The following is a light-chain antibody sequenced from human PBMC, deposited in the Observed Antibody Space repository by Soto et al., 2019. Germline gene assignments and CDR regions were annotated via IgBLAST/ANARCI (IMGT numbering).Light chain of an antibody. CDR1: QSVSSY. J-gene: IGKJ1*01. CDR2: GAS. V-gene: IGKV3-20*01. CDR3: QQYGSSPTT. Sequence: EIVLTQSPATLSLSPGERATLSCRASQSVSSYLAWYQQKPGQAPRLLIFGASIRDTGIPDRCSGSGSGTDFTLTISILEHEDFAVYHCQQYGSSPTTFGQGTKVDI.